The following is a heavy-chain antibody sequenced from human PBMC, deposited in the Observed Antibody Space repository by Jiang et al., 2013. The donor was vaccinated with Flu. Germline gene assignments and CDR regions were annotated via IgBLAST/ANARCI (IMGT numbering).Heavy chain of an antibody. CDR1: GGSISSGSYY. J-gene: IGHJ2*01. Sequence: SLTCTVSGGSISSGSYYWSWIRQPAGKGLEWIGRIYTSGSTNYNPSLKSRVTISVDTSKNQFSLKLSSVTAADTAVYYCAREGRGEEVWYFDLWGRGTLVTVSS. CDR3: AREGRGEEVWYFDL. D-gene: IGHD2-21*01. V-gene: IGHV4-61*02. CDR2: IYTSGST.